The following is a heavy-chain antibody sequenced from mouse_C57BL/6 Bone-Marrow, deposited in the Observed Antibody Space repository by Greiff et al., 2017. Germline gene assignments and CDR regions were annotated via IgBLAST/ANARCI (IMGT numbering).Heavy chain of an antibody. V-gene: IGHV1-55*01. D-gene: IGHD2-3*01. CDR3: ARNDGYFAWFAY. CDR1: GYTFTSYW. Sequence: QVQLQQPGAELVKPGASVKMSCKASGYTFTSYWITWVKQRPGQGLEWIGDIYPGSGSTNYNEKFKSKATMTVDTSSSTAYMQLSSLTSKDSAVYYCARNDGYFAWFAYWGQGTLVTVSA. J-gene: IGHJ3*01. CDR2: IYPGSGST.